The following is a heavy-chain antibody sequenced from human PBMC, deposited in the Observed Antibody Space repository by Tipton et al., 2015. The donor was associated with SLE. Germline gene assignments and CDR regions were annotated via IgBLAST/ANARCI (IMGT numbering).Heavy chain of an antibody. D-gene: IGHD3-3*01. CDR1: GGSISNYY. CDR2: IYYSGGT. J-gene: IGHJ4*02. Sequence: TLSLICTVSGGSISNYYWTWIRQPPGKGLEWIGYIYYSGGTNYNPSLKSRVTISVDTSKNQFSLKLNSVTAADTAVYYCARSYYDFWSASVRGYFDYWGQETLVTVSS. V-gene: IGHV4-59*01. CDR3: ARSYYDFWSASVRGYFDY.